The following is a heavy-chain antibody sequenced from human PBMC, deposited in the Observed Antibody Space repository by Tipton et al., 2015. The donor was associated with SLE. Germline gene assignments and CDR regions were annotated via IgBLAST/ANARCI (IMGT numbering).Heavy chain of an antibody. CDR3: AREINAPAFDL. CDR2: IRVRNDYT. V-gene: IGHV1-18*04. Sequence: QVQLVQSGGEVKKPGASVKVSCKASGYNFFNNDINWVRQAPGQGLEWMGGIRVRNDYTEYAQHFQGRVSMTTDTSTSTAYMELRSLRSDDTAVYYCAREINAPAFDLWGQGTMVTVSS. CDR1: GYNFFNND. J-gene: IGHJ3*01.